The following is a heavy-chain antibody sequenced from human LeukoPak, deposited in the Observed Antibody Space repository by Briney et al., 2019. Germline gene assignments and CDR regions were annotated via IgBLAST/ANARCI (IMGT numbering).Heavy chain of an antibody. J-gene: IGHJ4*02. CDR1: GDSISSGGYY. CDR2: IYYSGST. Sequence: PSETLSLTCTVSGDSISSGGYYWAWIRQPPGKGLEWIGYIYYSGSTYYNPSLKSRVTISVDTSKNQFSLKLSSVTAADTAVYYCASDYSTGGYWGQGTLVTVSS. D-gene: IGHD2-15*01. CDR3: ASDYSTGGY. V-gene: IGHV4-30-4*08.